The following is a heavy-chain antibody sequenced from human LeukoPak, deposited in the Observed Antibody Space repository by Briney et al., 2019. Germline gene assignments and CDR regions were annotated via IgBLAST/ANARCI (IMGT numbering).Heavy chain of an antibody. J-gene: IGHJ4*02. CDR2: ISYSGST. D-gene: IGHD3-10*01. CDR1: GGSISSYY. V-gene: IGHV4-59*01. Sequence: SETLSLTCTDSGGSISSYYWIWIRQPPGKGPKWIGYISYSGSTNYNPFLKSRVTISIDTSKNQFSLRLTSVTAADTAVYYCARDRGTYYYGSGSYGPFDYWGQGTLVTVSS. CDR3: ARDRGTYYYGSGSYGPFDY.